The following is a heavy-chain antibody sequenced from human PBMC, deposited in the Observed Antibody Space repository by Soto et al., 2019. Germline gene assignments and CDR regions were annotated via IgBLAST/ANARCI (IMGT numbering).Heavy chain of an antibody. CDR1: GFTFSTYG. V-gene: IGHV3-30*18. J-gene: IGHJ6*02. D-gene: IGHD5-12*01. Sequence: GGSLRLSCAASGFTFSTYGMHWVRQAPGKGLEWVAVISSDGSNKYYADSVKGRFTTSRDNSKNTLHLQMNSLRAEDTAVYYCAKAGVRRDGYNGYYYGMDVWGQGTTVTVSS. CDR2: ISSDGSNK. CDR3: AKAGVRRDGYNGYYYGMDV.